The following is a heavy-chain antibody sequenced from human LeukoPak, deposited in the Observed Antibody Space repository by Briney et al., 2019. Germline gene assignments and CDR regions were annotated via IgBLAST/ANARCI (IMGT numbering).Heavy chain of an antibody. CDR2: INHIGST. D-gene: IGHD2-15*01. V-gene: IGHV4-34*01. CDR3: ARRGGYCSGGSCYRMYYFDY. CDR1: GGSFSGYY. J-gene: IGHJ4*02. Sequence: MTSETLSLTCAVYGGSFSGYYWSWIRQPPGKGLEWIGEINHIGSTNYNPSLKSRVTISVDTSKNQFSLKLSSVTAADTAVYYCARRGGYCSGGSCYRMYYFDYWGQGTLVTVSS.